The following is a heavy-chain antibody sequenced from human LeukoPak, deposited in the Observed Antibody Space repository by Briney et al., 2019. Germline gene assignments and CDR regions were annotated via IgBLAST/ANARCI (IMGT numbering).Heavy chain of an antibody. CDR3: ARAPEGGWFDP. CDR1: GVTFSSYW. J-gene: IGHJ5*02. Sequence: GGSLRLSCAASGVTFSSYWMSWVRQAPGKGLEWVANIKQDGSEKYYVDSVKGRFTISRDNAKNSLYLQMNSLRAEDTAVYYCARAPEGGWFDPWGQGTLVTVSS. D-gene: IGHD3-16*01. CDR2: IKQDGSEK. V-gene: IGHV3-7*03.